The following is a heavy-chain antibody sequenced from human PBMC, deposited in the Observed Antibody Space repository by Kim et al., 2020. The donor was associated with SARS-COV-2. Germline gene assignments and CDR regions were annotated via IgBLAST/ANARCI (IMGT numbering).Heavy chain of an antibody. V-gene: IGHV4-39*07. CDR3: ARAPNDYGDYEVNYFDY. D-gene: IGHD4-17*01. J-gene: IGHJ4*02. CDR2: IYYSGST. CDR1: GGSISSSSYY. Sequence: SETLSLTCTVSGGSISSSSYYWGWIRQPPGKGLEWIGSIYYSGSTYYNPSLKSRVTISVDTSKNQFSLKLSSVTAADTAVYYCARAPNDYGDYEVNYFDYWGQGTLVTVSS.